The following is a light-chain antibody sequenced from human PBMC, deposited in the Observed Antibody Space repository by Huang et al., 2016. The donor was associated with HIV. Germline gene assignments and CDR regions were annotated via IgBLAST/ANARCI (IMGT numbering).Light chain of an antibody. Sequence: DIVMTQSPLSLPVTPGEPASISCRSSQGLLHSNGYNYLDWYLQKPGQSPQLLIYLGSNRASGVPDRFSGGGSGTYFTLKINRVEAEDVGVYYCMQVLQTPRTFGQGTKVEIK. J-gene: IGKJ1*01. V-gene: IGKV2-28*01. CDR2: LGS. CDR3: MQVLQTPRT. CDR1: QGLLHSNGYNY.